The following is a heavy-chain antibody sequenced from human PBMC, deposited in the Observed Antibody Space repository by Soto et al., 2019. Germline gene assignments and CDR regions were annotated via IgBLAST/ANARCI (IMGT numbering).Heavy chain of an antibody. J-gene: IGHJ6*02. D-gene: IGHD3-10*01. Sequence: ASVQVSCKASGYTFTSYYMHWVRQAPGQGLEWMGIINPSGGSTSYAQKFQGRVTMTRDTSTSTVYMELSSLRSEDTAVYYCASVGELRWGSDYYYGMDVWGQGTTVTVSS. CDR2: INPSGGST. CDR1: GYTFTSYY. CDR3: ASVGELRWGSDYYYGMDV. V-gene: IGHV1-46*01.